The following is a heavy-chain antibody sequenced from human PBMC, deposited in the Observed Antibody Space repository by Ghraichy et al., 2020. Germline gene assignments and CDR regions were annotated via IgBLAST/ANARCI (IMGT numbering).Heavy chain of an antibody. D-gene: IGHD3-10*01. V-gene: IGHV3-7*03. J-gene: IGHJ5*02. CDR3: AREMGGFGELLLDP. CDR1: GFTFSSYW. CDR2: IKQDGSEK. Sequence: LSLTCAASGFTFSSYWMSWVRQAPGKGLEWVANIKQDGSEKYYVDSVKGRFTISRDNAKNSLYLQMNSLRAEDTAVYYCAREMGGFGELLLDPWGQGTLVTVSS.